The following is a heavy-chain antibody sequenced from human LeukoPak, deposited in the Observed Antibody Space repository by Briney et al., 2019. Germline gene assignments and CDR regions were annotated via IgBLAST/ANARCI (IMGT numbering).Heavy chain of an antibody. CDR2: VHFNGQT. J-gene: IGHJ5*02. CDR3: AKLPTGFPNWFDP. CDR1: GGSVISEHYC. D-gene: IGHD3-3*01. Sequence: ETLSLTCTVSGGSVISEHYCWGWVRQPPGKGLEWITSVHFNGQTYSNPSLRGRVTMSIDTSKNQFSLRLTSLTAADTAMYYCAKLPTGFPNWFDPWGQGILVTVSS. V-gene: IGHV4-39*01.